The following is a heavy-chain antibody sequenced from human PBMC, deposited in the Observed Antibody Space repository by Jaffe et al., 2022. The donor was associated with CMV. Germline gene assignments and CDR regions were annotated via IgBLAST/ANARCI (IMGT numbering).Heavy chain of an antibody. D-gene: IGHD6-25*01. V-gene: IGHV4-59*08. CDR2: ISYSGST. CDR1: GGSISRYF. CDR3: ARHGGGYVGLLDAFDV. J-gene: IGHJ3*01. Sequence: QVHLQESGPGLVKPSETLSLTCTVSGGSISRYFWSWIRQSPGKGLEWIGHISYSGSTNYNPSLESRLTISVDTSNNVFSLRLSSVTAADTATYYCARHGGGYVGLLDAFDVWGPGTVVTVS.